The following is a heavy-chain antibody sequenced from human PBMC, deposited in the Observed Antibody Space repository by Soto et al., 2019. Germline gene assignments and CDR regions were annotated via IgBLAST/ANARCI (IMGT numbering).Heavy chain of an antibody. J-gene: IGHJ5*02. CDR1: GFNFSNHW. D-gene: IGHD2-21*02. CDR2: ITSDGKSK. CDR3: ARESGDWPLNWFDP. Sequence: VHLVESGGGLVQPGGSLRLSCAASGFNFSNHWMHWVRQRPGEGLVWVSRITSDGKSKAYAESVKGRFAISRDNAKNTLYLQMTGLTDEDTAVYYCARESGDWPLNWFDPWGQGTLVTVSS. V-gene: IGHV3-74*01.